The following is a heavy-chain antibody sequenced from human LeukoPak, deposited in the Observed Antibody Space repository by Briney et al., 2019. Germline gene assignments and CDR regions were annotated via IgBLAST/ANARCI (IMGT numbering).Heavy chain of an antibody. J-gene: IGHJ5*02. Sequence: PGGSLRLSCAASGFTFSSYAMPWVRQAPGKGLEWVAVISYDGSNKYYADSVRGRFTISRDNSKNTLYLQMISLRAEDTAVYYCARGYCSSTSCSPPSPWGQGTLVTVSS. V-gene: IGHV3-30-3*01. CDR3: ARGYCSSTSCSPPSP. D-gene: IGHD2-2*01. CDR1: GFTFSSYA. CDR2: ISYDGSNK.